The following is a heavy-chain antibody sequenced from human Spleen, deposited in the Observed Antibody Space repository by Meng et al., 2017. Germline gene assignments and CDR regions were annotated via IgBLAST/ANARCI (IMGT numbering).Heavy chain of an antibody. CDR1: GFSLTASGMR. J-gene: IGHJ4*02. CDR3: ARNGGYEYDY. CDR2: IDWDDEK. V-gene: IGHV2-70*04. D-gene: IGHD5-12*01. Sequence: SCPTLVKPTQTLTLTCTFSGFSLTASGMRVSWIRQPPGKALEWLARIDWDDEKFYNTALKTRLTISKDTSKNQVVLTMLNMDPVDTATYYCARNGGYEYDYWGQGTLVTVSS.